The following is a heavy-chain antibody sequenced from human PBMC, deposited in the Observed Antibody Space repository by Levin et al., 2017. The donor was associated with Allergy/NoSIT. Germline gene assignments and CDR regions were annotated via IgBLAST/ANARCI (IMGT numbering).Heavy chain of an antibody. D-gene: IGHD3-10*01. CDR2: INWNGGST. V-gene: IGHV3-20*04. CDR1: GFTFDDYG. CDR3: ARDRVGDPRGAFDI. J-gene: IGHJ3*02. Sequence: GGSLRLSCAASGFTFDDYGMSWVRQAPGKGLEWVSGINWNGGSTGYADSVKGRFTISRDNAKNSLYLQMNSLRAEDTALYYCARDRVGDPRGAFDIWGQGTMVTVSS.